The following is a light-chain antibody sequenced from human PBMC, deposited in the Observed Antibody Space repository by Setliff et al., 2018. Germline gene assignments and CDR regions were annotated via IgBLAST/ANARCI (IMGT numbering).Light chain of an antibody. J-gene: IGLJ1*01. CDR2: DVS. V-gene: IGLV2-14*01. Sequence: ALAQPPSASGSPGQSVTISCTGTSSDVGGYNYVSWYQQHPGKAPKLMIYDVSKRPSGVSNRFSGSKSGNTASLTISGLQAEDEADYYCSSYTSSSTFVFGTGTKVTVL. CDR3: SSYTSSSTFV. CDR1: SSDVGGYNY.